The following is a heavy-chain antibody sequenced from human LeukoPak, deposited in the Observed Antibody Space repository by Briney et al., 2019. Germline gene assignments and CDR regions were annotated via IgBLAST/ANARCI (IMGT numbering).Heavy chain of an antibody. Sequence: ASVKVSCKASGYTFTSYYMHWVRQAPGQGLEWMGIINPSGGSTSYAQKFQGRVTMTRDTSTSTVCMELSSLRSEDTAVYYCARDEGYSSGWYVVRYYGMDVWGQGTTVTVSS. CDR1: GYTFTSYY. J-gene: IGHJ6*02. CDR3: ARDEGYSSGWYVVRYYGMDV. V-gene: IGHV1-46*01. D-gene: IGHD6-19*01. CDR2: INPSGGST.